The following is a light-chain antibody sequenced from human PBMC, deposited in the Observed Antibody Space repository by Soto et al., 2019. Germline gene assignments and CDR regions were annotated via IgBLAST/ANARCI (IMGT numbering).Light chain of an antibody. V-gene: IGKV3-20*01. CDR2: GAS. Sequence: EIVLTQSPGTLSLSPGESATLSCRASQSVSSSYLAWYQQKPGQAPRLLIYGASSRATGIPDRFSDSGSGTDFTLTISRLEPEDFAVYYCQQYGSSPWTFGQGTKVDIK. CDR1: QSVSSSY. J-gene: IGKJ1*01. CDR3: QQYGSSPWT.